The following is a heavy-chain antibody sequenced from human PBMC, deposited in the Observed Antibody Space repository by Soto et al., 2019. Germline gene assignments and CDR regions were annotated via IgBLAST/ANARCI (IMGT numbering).Heavy chain of an antibody. V-gene: IGHV4-39*01. J-gene: IGHJ3*02. D-gene: IGHD3-10*01. CDR1: GGSISSSSYY. CDR3: ARHCSLWFGELLSWDRGLCAFDI. CDR2: IYYSGST. Sequence: SETLSLTCTVSGGSISSSSYYWGWIRQPPGKGLEWIGSIYYSGSTYYNPSLKSRVTISVDTSKNQFSLKLSSVTAADTAVYYCARHCSLWFGELLSWDRGLCAFDIWGQGTMVTVSS.